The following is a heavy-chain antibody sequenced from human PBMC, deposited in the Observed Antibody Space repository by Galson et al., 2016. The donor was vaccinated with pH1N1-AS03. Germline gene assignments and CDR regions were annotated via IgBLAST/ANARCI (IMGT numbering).Heavy chain of an antibody. CDR3: ARAAGRNGATCHATCESFDF. J-gene: IGHJ3*01. Sequence: CAISGDSVSSNSAAWNWIRQSPSRGLEWLGRTYCRSRCYYDYAVSVKSRITIESDTSKNQFSLQLNSVTSEDTAVYYCARAAGRNGATCHATCESFDFRGQGTKVTVSS. CDR1: GDSVSSNSAA. D-gene: IGHD3-10*01. V-gene: IGHV6-1*01. CDR2: TYCRSRCYY.